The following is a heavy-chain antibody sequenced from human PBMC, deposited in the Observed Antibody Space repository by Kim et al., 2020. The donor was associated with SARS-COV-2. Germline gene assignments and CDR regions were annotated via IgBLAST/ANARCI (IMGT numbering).Heavy chain of an antibody. V-gene: IGHV5-10-1*01. D-gene: IGHD2-2*01. CDR1: GYSFTSYW. CDR3: ARQWGVPAAIDY. CDR2: IDPSDSYT. Sequence: GESLKISCKGSGYSFTSYWISWVRQMPGKGLEWMGRIDPSDSYTNYSPSFQGHVTISADKSISTAYLQWSSLKASDTAMYYCARQWGVPAAIDYWGQGTLVTVSS. J-gene: IGHJ4*02.